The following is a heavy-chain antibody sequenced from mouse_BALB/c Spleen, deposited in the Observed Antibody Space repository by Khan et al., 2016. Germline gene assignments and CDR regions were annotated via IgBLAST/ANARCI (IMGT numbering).Heavy chain of an antibody. Sequence: QIQLVQSGPELKKPGETVKISCKASGYTFTNYGMNWVKQAPGKGLKWMGWINTSTGETTYAEEFKGRFAFSLETSASTAYLQINNLKNEDTATYFCAEDYYGSNWFAYWGQGTLVTVSA. V-gene: IGHV9-3*02. CDR2: INTSTGET. J-gene: IGHJ3*01. D-gene: IGHD1-1*01. CDR3: AEDYYGSNWFAY. CDR1: GYTFTNYG.